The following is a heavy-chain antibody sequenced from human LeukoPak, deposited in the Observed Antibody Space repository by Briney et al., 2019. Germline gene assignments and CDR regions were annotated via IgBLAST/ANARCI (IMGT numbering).Heavy chain of an antibody. J-gene: IGHJ3*02. CDR2: VTITGDSL. Sequence: PGRSLRLSCAASGFTFSSYSLNWVRQAPGKGLEWVSYVTITGDSLYYVDSVKGRFTISRDNAKNSVYLQMNSLRDEDTAVYYCVRDSSWAFDIWGQGTMVTVSS. CDR3: VRDSSWAFDI. CDR1: GFTFSSYS. V-gene: IGHV3-48*02.